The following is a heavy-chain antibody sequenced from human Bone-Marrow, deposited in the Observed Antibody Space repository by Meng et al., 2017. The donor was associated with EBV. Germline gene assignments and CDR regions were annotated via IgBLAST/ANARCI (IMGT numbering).Heavy chain of an antibody. CDR3: ARLDYFDY. CDR1: GYTFTSYA. V-gene: IGHV1-3*01. J-gene: IGHJ4*02. Sequence: VQLGQSGAGVKKPGASVKVSCKPSGYTFTSYAMHWVRQAPGQRLEWMGWINPGNGNTKYSQKFQGRVTITRDTSASTAYMELSSLRSEDTAVYYCARLDYFDYWGQGTLVTVSS. CDR2: INPGNGNT.